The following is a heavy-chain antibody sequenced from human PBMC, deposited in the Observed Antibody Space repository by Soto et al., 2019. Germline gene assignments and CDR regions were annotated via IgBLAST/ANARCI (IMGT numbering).Heavy chain of an antibody. Sequence: SETLSLTCTVSGGSISSSSYYWGWIRQPPGKGLEWIGSIYYSGGTYYNPSLKSRVTISVDTSKNQFSLKLSSVTAADTAVYYCARLITMIVVVITSPMGWFDPWGQGTLVTVSS. D-gene: IGHD3-22*01. CDR1: GGSISSSSYY. CDR3: ARLITMIVVVITSPMGWFDP. V-gene: IGHV4-39*01. J-gene: IGHJ5*02. CDR2: IYYSGGT.